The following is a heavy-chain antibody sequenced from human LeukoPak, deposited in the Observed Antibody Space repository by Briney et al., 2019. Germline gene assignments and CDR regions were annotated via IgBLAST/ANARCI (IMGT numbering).Heavy chain of an antibody. Sequence: GSSVKVSCKASGGTFSSYAISWVRQAPGQGLEWMGGIIPIFGTANYAQKFQGRVTITTDESTSTAYMELSSLRSEDTAVYYCARVSNPIDGYSDDAFDIWGQGTMVTVSS. CDR1: GGTFSSYA. V-gene: IGHV1-69*05. J-gene: IGHJ3*02. D-gene: IGHD5-24*01. CDR3: ARVSNPIDGYSDDAFDI. CDR2: IIPIFGTA.